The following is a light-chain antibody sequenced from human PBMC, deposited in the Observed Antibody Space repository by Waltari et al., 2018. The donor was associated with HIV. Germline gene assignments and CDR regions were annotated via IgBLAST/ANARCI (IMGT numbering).Light chain of an antibody. CDR2: QDT. J-gene: IGLJ2*01. V-gene: IGLV3-1*01. Sequence: SYDLLQPPSVSMSPGQTASIPCPGHQLENNYVCWYQQKPGPSTVLLIDQDTKRPSGSPERFSGSNSGNTATLTISGTQAMDEADYYCQAWDSSAAVVFGGGTKLTVL. CDR1: QLENNY. CDR3: QAWDSSAAVV.